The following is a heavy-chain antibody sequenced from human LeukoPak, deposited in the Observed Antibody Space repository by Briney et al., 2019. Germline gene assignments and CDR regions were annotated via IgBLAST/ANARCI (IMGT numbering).Heavy chain of an antibody. CDR2: TYYRSKRYN. CDR1: GDSVSGNSAA. J-gene: IGHJ4*02. D-gene: IGHD2-15*01. CDR3: ARGNGYCSGGSCPTFPEEFDY. V-gene: IGHV6-1*01. Sequence: SQTLSLTCAISGDSVSGNSAAWNWIRQSPSRGLEWLGRTYYRSKRYNDYAVSVKSRITINPDTSKNQFSLQLNSVTPEDTAVYYCARGNGYCSGGSCPTFPEEFDYWGQGTLVTVPS.